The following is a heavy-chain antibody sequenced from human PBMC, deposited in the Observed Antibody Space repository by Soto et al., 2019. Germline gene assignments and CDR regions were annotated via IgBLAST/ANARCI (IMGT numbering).Heavy chain of an antibody. CDR3: ARGGLETNWFDP. V-gene: IGHV1-69*13. CDR1: GGTFSSYA. J-gene: IGHJ5*02. Sequence: SVKVSCKASGGTFSSYAISWVRQAPGQGLEWMGGIIPIFGTANYAQKFQGRVTITADESTSTAYMELSSLRSEDTAVYDCARGGLETNWFDPWGQGTLVTVSS. D-gene: IGHD1-1*01. CDR2: IIPIFGTA.